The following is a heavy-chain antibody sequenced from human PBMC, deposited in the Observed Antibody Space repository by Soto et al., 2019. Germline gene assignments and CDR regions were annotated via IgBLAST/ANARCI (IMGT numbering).Heavy chain of an antibody. CDR2: ISTTSSSI. CDR1: GFTFSSYS. Sequence: SLRLSCAASGFTFSSYSMNWVRQAPGKGLEWISYISTTSSSIYYADSVKGRFTISRDNAKNSLFLQMNSLRDEDTAVYYCARKGVAFDYWGQGALVTVSS. D-gene: IGHD3-3*01. V-gene: IGHV3-48*02. J-gene: IGHJ4*02. CDR3: ARKGVAFDY.